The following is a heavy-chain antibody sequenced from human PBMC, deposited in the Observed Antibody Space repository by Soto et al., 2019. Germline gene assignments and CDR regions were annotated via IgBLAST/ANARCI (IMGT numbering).Heavy chain of an antibody. CDR3: ARGGGYDSFDY. CDR2: ISHLEST. Sequence: QLQLQESGSGLVKTSETLSLTCTVSGASISYGGFSWSWIRQSPGKGLEWIGYISHLESTYFHPSFNSRLTMSIDRTRNQFSLKLSSVTAADMAVYYCARGGGYDSFDYWGQGVLVTVSS. CDR1: GASISYGGFS. J-gene: IGHJ4*02. D-gene: IGHD5-12*01. V-gene: IGHV4-30-2*06.